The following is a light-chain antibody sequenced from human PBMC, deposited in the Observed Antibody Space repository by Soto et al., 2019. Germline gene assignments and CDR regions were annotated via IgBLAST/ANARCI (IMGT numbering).Light chain of an antibody. CDR2: RNS. V-gene: IGLV1-47*01. CDR3: AAWDDNLSGFYV. J-gene: IGLJ1*01. CDR1: ASTIGRNY. Sequence: SVLTQSPSASGTPGQRVTISCSGSASTIGRNYVYWYQQLPGTAPKLLIYRNSQRPSGVPDRFSGSKSGTSASLAIRGVRSEDEADYDCAAWDDNLSGFYVFGDGTKVAV.